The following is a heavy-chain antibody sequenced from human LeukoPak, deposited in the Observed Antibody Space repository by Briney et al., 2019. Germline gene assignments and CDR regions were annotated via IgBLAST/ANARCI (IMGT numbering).Heavy chain of an antibody. D-gene: IGHD3-10*01. V-gene: IGHV1-2*02. J-gene: IGHJ5*02. CDR3: ARDLVIDGSGSYFDP. Sequence: ASVKVSCKASGYTFTGYYMHWVRQAPGQGLEWMGWINPNSGGTNYAQKFQGRVTMTRDTSISTAYMELSRLRSDDTAVYYCARDLVIDGSGSYFDPWGQGTLVTVSS. CDR2: INPNSGGT. CDR1: GYTFTGYY.